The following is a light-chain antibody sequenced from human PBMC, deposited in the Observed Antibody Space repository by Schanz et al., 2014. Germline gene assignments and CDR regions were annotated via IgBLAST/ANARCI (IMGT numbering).Light chain of an antibody. CDR1: QSVNSW. CDR3: QQLNSPRT. V-gene: IGKV1-5*01. Sequence: DIQMTQSPSTLSASVGDRVTITCRASQSVNSWLAWYQQKPGKGPKLLIQDASSLENGVPSRFSGSGSGTEFTLTISSLQPDDFATYYCQQLNSPRTFGGGTKVEIK. J-gene: IGKJ4*01. CDR2: DAS.